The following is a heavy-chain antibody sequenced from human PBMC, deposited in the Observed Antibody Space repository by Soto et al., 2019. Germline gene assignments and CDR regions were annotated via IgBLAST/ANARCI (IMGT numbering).Heavy chain of an antibody. Sequence: EVQLVESGGGLVQPGGSLRLSCAASGFTVSSNYMSWVRQAPGKGLEWVSVIYSGGSTYYAESVKGRFTISRDNSKNTVYLQMNSLRAADTAVYYCARARLGATSAFDIWGQGPMVTVAS. V-gene: IGHV3-66*01. J-gene: IGHJ3*02. CDR1: GFTVSSNY. CDR2: IYSGGST. D-gene: IGHD1-26*01. CDR3: ARARLGATSAFDI.